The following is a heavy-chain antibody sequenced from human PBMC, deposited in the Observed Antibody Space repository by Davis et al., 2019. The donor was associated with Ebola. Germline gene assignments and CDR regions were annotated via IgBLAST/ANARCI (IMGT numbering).Heavy chain of an antibody. Sequence: GESLKISCAASGFTFSSYAMSWVRQAPGKGLEWVAVISYDGSNKYYADSVKGRFTISRDNSKNTLYLQMNSLRAEDTAVYYCVRYRYLGVYYFDYWGQGTLVTVSS. D-gene: IGHD3-16*02. J-gene: IGHJ4*02. V-gene: IGHV3-30-3*01. CDR2: ISYDGSNK. CDR3: VRYRYLGVYYFDY. CDR1: GFTFSSYA.